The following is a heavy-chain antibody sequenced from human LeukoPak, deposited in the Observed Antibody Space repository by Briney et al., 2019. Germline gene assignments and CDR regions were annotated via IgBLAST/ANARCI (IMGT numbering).Heavy chain of an antibody. J-gene: IGHJ6*03. D-gene: IGHD2-2*01. V-gene: IGHV4-59*01. Sequence: SETLSLTCTVSGGSISSYYWSWIRQPPGKGLEWIGYIYYSGSTNYNPSLKSRVTISVDTSRNQFSLKLSSVTAADTAVYYCARARYCSSTSCYYYYYYYMDVWGKGTTVTVSS. CDR3: ARARYCSSTSCYYYYYYYMDV. CDR2: IYYSGST. CDR1: GGSISSYY.